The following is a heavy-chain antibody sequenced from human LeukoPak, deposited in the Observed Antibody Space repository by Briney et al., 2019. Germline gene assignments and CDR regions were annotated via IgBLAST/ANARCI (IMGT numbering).Heavy chain of an antibody. Sequence: GGSLRLSCPAFRFSSSSSWMDCVRQVPGKGLVWVSRIKTDGSGANYADSVTGRFTISRDNVKNTLFVQMNSLRVEDTAVYYSGRYLVYGSWSLDNWGQGTLVTVSS. CDR2: IKTDGSGA. V-gene: IGHV3-74*01. CDR1: RFSSSSSW. CDR3: GRYLVYGSWSLDN. J-gene: IGHJ4*02. D-gene: IGHD3-10*01.